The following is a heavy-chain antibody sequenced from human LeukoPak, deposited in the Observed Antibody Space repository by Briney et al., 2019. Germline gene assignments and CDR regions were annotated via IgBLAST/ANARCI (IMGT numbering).Heavy chain of an antibody. CDR1: GGSISSGSYY. J-gene: IGHJ4*02. CDR2: IYTSGST. V-gene: IGHV4-61*02. Sequence: SQTLSLTCTVSGGSISSGSYYWSWIRQPAGKGLEWIGRIYTSGSTNYNPSLKSRVTISVDTPKNQFSLKLSSVTAADTAVYYCAGGGWSQFDYWGQGTLVTVSS. CDR3: AGGGWSQFDY. D-gene: IGHD6-19*01.